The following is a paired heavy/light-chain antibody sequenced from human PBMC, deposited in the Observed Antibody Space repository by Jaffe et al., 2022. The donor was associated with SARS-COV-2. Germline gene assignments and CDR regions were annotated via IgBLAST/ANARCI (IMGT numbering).Light chain of an antibody. Sequence: DIQMTQSPSSVSASVGDRVTITCRASQGISSWLAWYQQKPGKAPKLLIYAASSLQSGVPSRFSGSGSGTDFTLTISSLQPEDFATYYCQQANSFLPLTFGGGTKVEIK. CDR2: AAS. CDR3: QQANSFLPLT. V-gene: IGKV1-12*01. J-gene: IGKJ4*01. CDR1: QGISSW.
Heavy chain of an antibody. J-gene: IGHJ6*02. D-gene: IGHD2-2*01. Sequence: EVQLVESGGGLVKPGGSLRLSCAASGFTFSNAWMSWVRQAPGKGLEWVGRIKSKTDGGTTDYAAPVKGRFTISRDDSKNTLYLQMNSLKTEDTAVYYCTTGDIVVVPAAIRYYYGMDVWGQGTTVTVSS. CDR1: GFTFSNAW. CDR3: TTGDIVVVPAAIRYYYGMDV. V-gene: IGHV3-15*01. CDR2: IKSKTDGGTT.